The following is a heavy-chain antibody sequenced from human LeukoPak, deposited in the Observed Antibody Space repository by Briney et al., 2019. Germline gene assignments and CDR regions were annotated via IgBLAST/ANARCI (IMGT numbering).Heavy chain of an antibody. D-gene: IGHD1-1*01. Sequence: SETLSLTCAVYGGSFSGYYWSWIRQPPGKGLEWIGEINHSGSTNYNPSLKSRVTISVDTSKNQFSLKLSSVTAEDTAVYYCAILNWNGLLDYWGQGTLVTVSS. CDR2: INHSGST. V-gene: IGHV4-34*01. CDR3: AILNWNGLLDY. J-gene: IGHJ4*02. CDR1: GGSFSGYY.